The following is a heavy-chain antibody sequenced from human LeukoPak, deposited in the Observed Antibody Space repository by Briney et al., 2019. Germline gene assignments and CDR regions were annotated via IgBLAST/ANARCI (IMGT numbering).Heavy chain of an antibody. CDR2: ISSKSDGGTT. CDR3: ITEPHDYGDFTFGY. J-gene: IGHJ4*02. V-gene: IGHV3-15*01. Sequence: GGSLRLSCAASGFTFSNYWMSWVRQAPGKGLEWVGRISSKSDGGTTDYAAPVKGRFTISRDDSTNTLSLQMSGLKAEDTALYFCITEPHDYGDFTFGYWGQGTLVTVSS. D-gene: IGHD4-17*01. CDR1: GFTFSNYW.